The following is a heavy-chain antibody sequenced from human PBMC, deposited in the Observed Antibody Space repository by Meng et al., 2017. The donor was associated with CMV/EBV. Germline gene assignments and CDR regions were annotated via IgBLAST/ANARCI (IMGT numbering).Heavy chain of an antibody. CDR2: INHSGST. J-gene: IGHJ5*02. CDR3: ARADGYCSSTSCHRYWFDP. CDR1: GGSFSGYY. Sequence: ESLKISCAVYGGSFSGYYWSWIRQPPGKGLEWIGEINHSGSTNYNPSLKSRVTISVDTSKNQFSLKLSSVTAADTAVYYCARADGYCSSTSCHRYWFDPWGQGTLVTVSS. V-gene: IGHV4-34*01. D-gene: IGHD2-2*02.